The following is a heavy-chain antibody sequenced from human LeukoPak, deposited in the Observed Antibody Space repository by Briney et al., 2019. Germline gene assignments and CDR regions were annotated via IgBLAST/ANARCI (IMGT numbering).Heavy chain of an antibody. J-gene: IGHJ4*02. CDR2: INPNSGVT. Sequence: ASVRVSCKASGYTFNDYYIHWVRQAPGQGPEWMGWINPNSGVTKYPQKFQGRFTVTRDTSITTAYMELSGLRSDDTGVYYCARSYASGSYLFWGQGTLVTVSS. V-gene: IGHV1-2*02. CDR3: ARSYASGSYLF. D-gene: IGHD3-10*01. CDR1: GYTFNDYY.